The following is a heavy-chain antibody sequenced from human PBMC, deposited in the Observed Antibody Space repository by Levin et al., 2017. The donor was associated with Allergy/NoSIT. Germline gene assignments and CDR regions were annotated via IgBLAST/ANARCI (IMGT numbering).Heavy chain of an antibody. D-gene: IGHD6-19*01. J-gene: IGHJ4*02. CDR1: GFTVSSNY. V-gene: IGHV3-53*01. CDR2: IYSGGST. CDR3: HSTVAGTYDFDY. Sequence: GGSLRLSCAASGFTVSSNYMSWVRQAPGKGLEWVSVIYSGGSTYYADSVKGRFTISRDNSKNTLYLQMNSLRAEDTAVYYCHSTVAGTYDFDYWGQGTLVTVSS.